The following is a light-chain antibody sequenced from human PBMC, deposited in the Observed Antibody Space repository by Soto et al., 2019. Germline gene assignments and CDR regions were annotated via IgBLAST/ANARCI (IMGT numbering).Light chain of an antibody. CDR2: AAS. V-gene: IGKV1-9*01. CDR1: QDINTY. Sequence: DIQLTQSPSFLSASVGDRVTITCRASQDINTYLAWYQQKPGKAPKLLIFAASTLQNGVPSRFSGSGSGTEFTVTITSLQPEDFATYYCQQCKSYPIPFGQGTRLEIK. CDR3: QQCKSYPIP. J-gene: IGKJ5*01.